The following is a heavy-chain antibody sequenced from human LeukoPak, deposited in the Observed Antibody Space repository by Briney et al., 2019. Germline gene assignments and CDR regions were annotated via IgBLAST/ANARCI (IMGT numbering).Heavy chain of an antibody. CDR3: ANILIDIVAPGDYFDY. V-gene: IGHV3-30*18. CDR2: ISYDGSNK. J-gene: IGHJ4*02. CDR1: GFTFSSYG. Sequence: PGGSLRLSCAASGFTFSSYGMHWVRQAPGKGLEWVAVISYDGSNKYYADSVKGRFTISRDNSKNTLYLQMNSLRAEDTAVYYCANILIDIVAPGDYFDYWGQGTLVTVSS. D-gene: IGHD5-12*01.